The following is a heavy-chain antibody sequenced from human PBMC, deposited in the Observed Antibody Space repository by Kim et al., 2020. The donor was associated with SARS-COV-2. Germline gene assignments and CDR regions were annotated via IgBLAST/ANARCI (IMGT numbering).Heavy chain of an antibody. V-gene: IGHV2-5*01. CDR3: AHRLTLTSYDY. Sequence: YSPSLKSRLTITKDTSKNQVVLTMTNMDPVDTATYYCAHRLTLTSYDYWGQGTLVTVSS. D-gene: IGHD2-21*02. J-gene: IGHJ4*02.